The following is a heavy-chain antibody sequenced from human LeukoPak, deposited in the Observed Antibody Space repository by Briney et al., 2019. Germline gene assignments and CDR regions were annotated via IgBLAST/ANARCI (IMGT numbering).Heavy chain of an antibody. Sequence: PGGSLRLSCAASGFTFSSYWMSWVRQAPGKGLEWVANIKQYGSEKYYVDSVKGRFTISRDNAKNSLYLQMNSLRAGDTAVYYCARESSWYNGPPDYWGQGTLVTVSS. CDR2: IKQYGSEK. CDR3: ARESSWYNGPPDY. D-gene: IGHD6-19*01. CDR1: GFTFSSYW. V-gene: IGHV3-7*01. J-gene: IGHJ4*02.